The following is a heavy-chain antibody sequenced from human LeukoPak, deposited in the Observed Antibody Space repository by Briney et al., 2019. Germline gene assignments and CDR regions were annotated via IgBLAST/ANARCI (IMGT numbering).Heavy chain of an antibody. CDR3: ARDMYYYGSGSSPFDY. V-gene: IGHV4-4*07. CDR1: GGSLSSYY. CDR2: IYTSGST. D-gene: IGHD3-10*01. Sequence: PSETLSLTCTVSGGSLSSYYWNWIRQPAGKGLEWIGRIYTSGSTNYNPSLKSRVTMSVDTSKNQFSLKLSSVTAADTAVYYCARDMYYYGSGSSPFDYWGQGTLVTVSS. J-gene: IGHJ4*02.